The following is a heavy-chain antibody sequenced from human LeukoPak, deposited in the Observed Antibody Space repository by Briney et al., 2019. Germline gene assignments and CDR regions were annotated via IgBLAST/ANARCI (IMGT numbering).Heavy chain of an antibody. CDR3: ARHELYGSGSYPFDP. D-gene: IGHD3-10*01. J-gene: IGHJ5*02. V-gene: IGHV5-51*01. Sequence: GGSLKISCKGSGYSFTSYWIGWVRQMPGKGLEGMGIIYPGDSDTRYSPSFQAQVTIPADKSISTAYLQWSSLKASDTAMYYCARHELYGSGSYPFDPWGQGTLVTVSS. CDR2: IYPGDSDT. CDR1: GYSFTSYW.